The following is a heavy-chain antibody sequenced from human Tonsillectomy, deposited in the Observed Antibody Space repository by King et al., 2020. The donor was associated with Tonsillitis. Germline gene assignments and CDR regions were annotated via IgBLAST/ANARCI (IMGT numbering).Heavy chain of an antibody. CDR2: ISNSGGST. D-gene: IGHD2-2*03. CDR3: AKAGYCGSASCYEIFDS. V-gene: IGHV3-23*04. J-gene: IGHJ4*02. CDR1: GFIFSNYG. Sequence: VQLVESGGALVQPGGSLRLSCAAAGFIFSNYGMNWVRQAPGKGLEWVSIISNSGGSTYYADSVKGRFTISRDNSNNTLDLQMNSLRAEDTALYYCAKAGYCGSASCYEIFDSWGQGTLVTVSS.